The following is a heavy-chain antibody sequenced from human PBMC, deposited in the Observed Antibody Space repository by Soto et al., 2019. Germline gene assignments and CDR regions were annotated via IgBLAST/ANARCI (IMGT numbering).Heavy chain of an antibody. Sequence: SETLSLTCAVYGGSFSGYYWSWIRQPPGKGLEWIGEINHSGSTNYNPSLKSRVTISVDTSKNQFSLKLSSVTAADTAVYYCARAWTTDDYWGQGTLVTVSS. CDR2: INHSGST. J-gene: IGHJ4*02. D-gene: IGHD4-17*01. CDR3: ARAWTTDDY. CDR1: GGSFSGYY. V-gene: IGHV4-34*01.